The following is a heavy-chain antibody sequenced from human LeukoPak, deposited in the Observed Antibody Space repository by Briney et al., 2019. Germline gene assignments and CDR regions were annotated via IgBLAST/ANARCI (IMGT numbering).Heavy chain of an antibody. CDR3: AKDAKRRIAAAPFDY. D-gene: IGHD6-13*01. V-gene: IGHV3-30*18. Sequence: GGSLRLSYAASGFTFSSYGMHWVRQAPGKGLEWVAVISYDGSNKYYADSVKGRFTISRDNSKNTLYLQMNSLRAEDTAVYYCAKDAKRRIAAAPFDYWGQGTLVTVSS. CDR2: ISYDGSNK. J-gene: IGHJ4*02. CDR1: GFTFSSYG.